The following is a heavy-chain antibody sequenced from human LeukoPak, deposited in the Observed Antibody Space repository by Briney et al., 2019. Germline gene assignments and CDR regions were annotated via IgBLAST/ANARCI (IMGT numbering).Heavy chain of an antibody. V-gene: IGHV3-74*03. CDR3: ERDYGA. J-gene: IGHJ5*02. D-gene: IGHD4/OR15-4a*01. CDR2: INSDGSAT. Sequence: GGSLRLSCEASGFTFSRYWMHWVRQAPGKGLMWVSRINSDGSATTYADFVKGRFTISRDNAKDTVYLQMNSLRVDDTAIYYCERDYGAWGQGTLVTVSP. CDR1: GFTFSRYW.